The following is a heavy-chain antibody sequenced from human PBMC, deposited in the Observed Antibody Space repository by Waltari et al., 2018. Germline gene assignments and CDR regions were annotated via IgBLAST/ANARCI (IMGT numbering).Heavy chain of an antibody. J-gene: IGHJ5*02. Sequence: QVQLVQSGAEVKKPGASVKVSCKASGYTFTGSYMHWVRQAPGQGLEWMGWINPNSGGTNYAQKFQGRVTMTRDTSISTAYMELSRLRSDDTAVYYCARVRITMVRGVNWFDPWGQGTLVTVSS. V-gene: IGHV1-2*02. CDR1: GYTFTGSY. CDR3: ARVRITMVRGVNWFDP. CDR2: INPNSGGT. D-gene: IGHD3-10*01.